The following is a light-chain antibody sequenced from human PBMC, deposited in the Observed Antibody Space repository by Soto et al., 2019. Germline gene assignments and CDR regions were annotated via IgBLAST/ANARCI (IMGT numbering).Light chain of an antibody. Sequence: IQLTQSPSSLSASVGDRVTITCRASQDISGYVAGYQQRPGRAPQLLIYAASALQTGVPSRSSGSGSGTDFTLTITCLEPEDFGTYYCQRPKWAFGQGTTVEI. CDR3: QRPKWA. CDR1: QDISGY. V-gene: IGKV1-9*01. J-gene: IGKJ1*01. CDR2: AAS.